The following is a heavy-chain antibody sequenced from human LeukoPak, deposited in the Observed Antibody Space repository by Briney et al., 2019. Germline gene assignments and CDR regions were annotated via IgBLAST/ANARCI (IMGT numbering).Heavy chain of an antibody. J-gene: IGHJ4*02. CDR2: INPNSGGT. V-gene: IGHV1-2*02. CDR1: GYTFTGYY. D-gene: IGHD4-17*01. CDR3: ARDEDYAVVSDY. Sequence: VASVKVSCKASGYTFTGYYMHWVRQAPGQGLEWMGWINPNSGGTNYAQKFQGRVTMTRDTSISTAYMELSRLRSDDTAVYYCARDEDYAVVSDYWGQGTLVTVSS.